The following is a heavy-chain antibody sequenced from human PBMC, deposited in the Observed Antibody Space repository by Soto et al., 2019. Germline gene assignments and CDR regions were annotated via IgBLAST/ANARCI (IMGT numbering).Heavy chain of an antibody. Sequence: GGSLRLSCAASGFTFSDYYMSWIRQAPGKGLEWVSYISSSGSTIYYADSVKGRFTISRDNAKNSLYLQMNSLRAEDTAMYYCARDTSLPEIVVPAAIGGEYFDYWGQGTLVTVSS. D-gene: IGHD2-2*02. CDR3: ARDTSLPEIVVPAAIGGEYFDY. V-gene: IGHV3-11*01. J-gene: IGHJ4*02. CDR1: GFTFSDYY. CDR2: ISSSGSTI.